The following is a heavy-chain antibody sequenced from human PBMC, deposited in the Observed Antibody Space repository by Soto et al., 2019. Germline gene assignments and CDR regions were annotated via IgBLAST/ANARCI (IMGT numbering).Heavy chain of an antibody. J-gene: IGHJ6*03. Sequence: PSETLSLTCTVSGGSISNYYWSWIRQPPGKGLEWIGYIYYSGSTNYNPSLKSRVTISVDTSKNQFSLRLSSVTAADTAVYYCARASYYYYYYMDVWGKGTTITVSS. CDR3: ARASYYYYYYMDV. CDR1: GGSISNYY. CDR2: IYYSGST. V-gene: IGHV4-59*01.